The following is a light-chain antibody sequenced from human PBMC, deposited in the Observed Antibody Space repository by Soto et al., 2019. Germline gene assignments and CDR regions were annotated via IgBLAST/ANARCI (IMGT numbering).Light chain of an antibody. J-gene: IGLJ3*02. CDR2: EAT. Sequence: QSALTQPASVSGSPGQSITISCIGASSDIGKYKVVSWYQHHPGKVPKLLIYEATKRPSGVSDRFSGSKSDNTDSLTISGLQAEDEADYYCGSYVGNSLWLFGGGTKLTVL. V-gene: IGLV2-23*01. CDR1: SSDIGKYKV. CDR3: GSYVGNSLWL.